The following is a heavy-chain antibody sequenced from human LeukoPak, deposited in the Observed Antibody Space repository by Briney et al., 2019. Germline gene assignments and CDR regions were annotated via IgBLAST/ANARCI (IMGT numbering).Heavy chain of an antibody. D-gene: IGHD3-9*01. CDR2: ISGSGGNT. CDR3: AKDRTYYDILTGDPPDY. V-gene: IGHV3-23*01. CDR1: GFSLSSYG. J-gene: IGHJ4*02. Sequence: GGSLRLSCAASGFSLSSYGMTWVRQAPGRGLEWVSGISGSGGNTDYADSVKGRFTISRDNSKNTLYLQMNSLRAEDTVVYYCAKDRTYYDILTGDPPDYWGQGTLVTVSS.